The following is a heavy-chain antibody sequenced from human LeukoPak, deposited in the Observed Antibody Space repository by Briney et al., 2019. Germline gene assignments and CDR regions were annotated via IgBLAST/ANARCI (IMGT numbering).Heavy chain of an antibody. D-gene: IGHD3-3*01. CDR3: ARASSQYPVCYDFWSGYTFDP. CDR1: GGSFSGYY. CDR2: INHSGST. Sequence: PSETLSLTCAVYGGSFSGYYWSWIRQPPGKGLEWIGEINHSGSTNYHPSLKSRVTISVDTSKNQFSLKLSSVTAADTAVYYCARASSQYPVCYDFWSGYTFDPWGQGTLVTVSS. J-gene: IGHJ5*02. V-gene: IGHV4-34*01.